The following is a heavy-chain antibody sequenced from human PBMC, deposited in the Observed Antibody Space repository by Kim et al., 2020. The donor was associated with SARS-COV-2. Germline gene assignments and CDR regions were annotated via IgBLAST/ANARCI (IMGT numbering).Heavy chain of an antibody. CDR1: GFTFTSFW. Sequence: GGSLRLSCAASGFTFTSFWMTWVRQAPGKGLEWVANINEDGSQKYYLDSVKGRFTISRDNAKNSVYLQMNSLRAEDTAVYYCARPRYRCWCQGILVAVSS. V-gene: IGHV3-7*01. CDR2: INEDGSQK. D-gene: IGHD5-12*01. CDR3: ARPRYRC. J-gene: IGHJ1*01.